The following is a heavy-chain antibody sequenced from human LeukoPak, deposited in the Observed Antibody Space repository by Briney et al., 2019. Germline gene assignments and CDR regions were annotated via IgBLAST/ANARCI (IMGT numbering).Heavy chain of an antibody. CDR3: ARLSRSGVSKIDY. Sequence: SETLSLTCAVSGYSISSGYYWGWIRQPPGKGLEWIGSIYHSGSTYYNPSLKSRGTISVDTSKDQFSLKLSSVTAADTAVYYCARLSRSGVSKIDYWGQGTLVTVSS. D-gene: IGHD2-15*01. CDR1: GYSISSGYY. J-gene: IGHJ4*02. V-gene: IGHV4-38-2*01. CDR2: IYHSGST.